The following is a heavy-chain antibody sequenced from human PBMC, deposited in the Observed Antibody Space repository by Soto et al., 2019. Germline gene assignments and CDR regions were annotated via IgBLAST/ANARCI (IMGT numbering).Heavy chain of an antibody. CDR2: TSWNSGNI. CDR3: ARDDSSGGTINFGSFDI. Sequence: EVQLVESGGGLVQSGRSLRLSCAASGFTFHDHAMHWVRQAPGKGLEWISGTSWNSGNIGYADSVKGRFTISRDNAKNSLYLQMNSLRAEDTALYYCARDDSSGGTINFGSFDIWGQGTMVTVSS. J-gene: IGHJ3*02. CDR1: GFTFHDHA. V-gene: IGHV3-9*01. D-gene: IGHD5-12*01.